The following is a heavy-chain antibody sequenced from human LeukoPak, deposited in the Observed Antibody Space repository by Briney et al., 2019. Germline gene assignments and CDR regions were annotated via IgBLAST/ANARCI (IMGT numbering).Heavy chain of an antibody. J-gene: IGHJ6*03. D-gene: IGHD5-18*01. Sequence: ASVKVSCKASGYTFINYGITWVRQAPGHGLEWMGWISTFNGHTNYAQSRQDRVTMTTDTSTSTVYMELSSLISDDTAVYYCARVDTVNYYYYMDVWGKGTPVTVSS. CDR3: ARVDTVNYYYYMDV. CDR2: ISTFNGHT. CDR1: GYTFINYG. V-gene: IGHV1-18*01.